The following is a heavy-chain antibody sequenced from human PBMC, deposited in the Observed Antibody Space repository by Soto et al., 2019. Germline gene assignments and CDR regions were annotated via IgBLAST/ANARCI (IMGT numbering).Heavy chain of an antibody. J-gene: IGHJ4*02. Sequence: SETRSLTCAVSGVSISSSNWWSWVRQPPGKGLEWIGEIYHSGSTDYNPSLKSRVTISVDKSKNQFSLKLSSVTAADTAVYYCARGNQYSSSWPFDYWGQGTLVTVS. D-gene: IGHD6-13*01. V-gene: IGHV4-4*02. CDR3: ARGNQYSSSWPFDY. CDR1: GVSISSSNW. CDR2: IYHSGST.